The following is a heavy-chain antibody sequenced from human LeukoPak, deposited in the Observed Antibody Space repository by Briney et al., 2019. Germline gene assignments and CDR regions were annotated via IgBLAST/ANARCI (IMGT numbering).Heavy chain of an antibody. J-gene: IGHJ6*02. CDR3: ARDSHSSSWINYYYYGMDV. D-gene: IGHD6-13*01. CDR2: IYYSGST. Sequence: SETLSLTCIVSGVSISSISSNNYHWGWIRQPPGKGLEWIGSIYYSGSTYYNPSLKSRVTISVDTSKNQFSLKLSSVTAADTAVYYCARDSHSSSWINYYYYGMDVWGQGTTVTVSS. V-gene: IGHV4-39*07. CDR1: GVSISSISSNNYH.